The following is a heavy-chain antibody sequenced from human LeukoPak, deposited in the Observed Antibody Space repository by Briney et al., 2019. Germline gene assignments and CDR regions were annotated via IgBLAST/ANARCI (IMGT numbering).Heavy chain of an antibody. D-gene: IGHD3-16*02. V-gene: IGHV4-34*01. J-gene: IGHJ4*02. CDR3: ARLHYDYVWGSYRQYYFDY. Sequence: SETLSLTCAVYGGSFSGYYWSWIRQPTGKGLECIGEINHSGSTNYNPSLKSRVTISVDTSKNQFSLKPSSVTAADTAVYYCARLHYDYVWGSYRQYYFDYWGQGTLVTVSS. CDR2: INHSGST. CDR1: GGSFSGYY.